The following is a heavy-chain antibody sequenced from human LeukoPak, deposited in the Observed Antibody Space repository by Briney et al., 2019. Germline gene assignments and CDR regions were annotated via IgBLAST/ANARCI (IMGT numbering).Heavy chain of an antibody. CDR1: GFTFSSYT. D-gene: IGHD6-25*01. Sequence: SGGSLRLSCAASGFTFSSYTMNWVRQPPEKGLEWVSNIGTSSTTIYYADSVKGRFTISRDNAKNSLYLQMNSLRADDTAVYYCARFAAGGSYYYYMDVWGKGTTVTVSS. CDR3: ARFAAGGSYYYYMDV. CDR2: IGTSSTTI. J-gene: IGHJ6*03. V-gene: IGHV3-48*01.